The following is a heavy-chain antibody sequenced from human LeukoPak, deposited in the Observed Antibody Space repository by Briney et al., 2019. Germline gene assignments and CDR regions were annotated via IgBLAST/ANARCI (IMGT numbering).Heavy chain of an antibody. CDR1: GGSISSYY. CDR2: IYTSGST. D-gene: IGHD6-19*01. J-gene: IGHJ5*02. V-gene: IGHV4-4*07. CDR3: ARENTEPGIAVAGPTLSNWFDP. Sequence: NSSETLSLTCTVSGGSISSYYWSWIRQPAGKGLEWIGRIYTSGSTNYNPSLKSRVTMSVDTSKNQFSLKLSSVTAADTAVYYCARENTEPGIAVAGPTLSNWFDPWGQGTLVTVSS.